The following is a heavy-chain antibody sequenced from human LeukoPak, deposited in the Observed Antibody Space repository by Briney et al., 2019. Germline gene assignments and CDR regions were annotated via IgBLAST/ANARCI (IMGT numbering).Heavy chain of an antibody. CDR1: GGSISSYY. V-gene: IGHV4-59*01. Sequence: PSETLSLTCTVSGGSISSYYWSWIRQPPGKGLEWIGYIYYSGSTNYNPSLKSRVTISVDTSKNQFSPKLSSVTAADTAVYYCARSSYYYGMDVWGQGTTVTVSS. J-gene: IGHJ6*02. CDR3: ARSSYYYGMDV. CDR2: IYYSGST.